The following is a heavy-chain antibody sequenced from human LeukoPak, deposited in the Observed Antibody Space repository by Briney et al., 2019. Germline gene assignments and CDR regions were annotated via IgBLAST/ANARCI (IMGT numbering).Heavy chain of an antibody. D-gene: IGHD5/OR15-5a*01. V-gene: IGHV4-39*02. CDR2: IYYSGST. CDR3: AREILGGLRDY. CDR1: GGSISSSNVC. J-gene: IGHJ4*02. Sequence: PSETLSLTCTVSGGSISSSNVCWDWIRQPPGKGLEWIGKIYYSGSTYYNPSLKSRVTISVDTSKNQFSLKLSSVTAADTAVYFWAREILGGLRDYWGQGALVTVSS.